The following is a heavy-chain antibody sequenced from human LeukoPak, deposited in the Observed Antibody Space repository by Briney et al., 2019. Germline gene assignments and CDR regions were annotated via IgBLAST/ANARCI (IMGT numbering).Heavy chain of an antibody. CDR2: IYYSGST. V-gene: IGHV4-59*01. J-gene: IGHJ4*02. Sequence: SETLSLTCAVYGGSFSGYYWSWIRQPPGKGLEWIGYIYYSGSTNYNPSLKSRVTISVDTSKNQFSLKLSPVTAADTAVYYCARVQDYGVDYWGQGTLVTVSS. CDR1: GGSFSGYY. CDR3: ARVQDYGVDY. D-gene: IGHD4-17*01.